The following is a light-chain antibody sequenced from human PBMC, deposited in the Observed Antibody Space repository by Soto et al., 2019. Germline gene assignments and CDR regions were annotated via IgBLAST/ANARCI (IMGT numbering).Light chain of an antibody. CDR1: QRIANW. Sequence: QMTQSHYTLSASVGDRVTITCRASQRIANWLAWYQQKPGKAPTLLIYKASTLQTGVPSRFSGSGAGTEFTLTISGLQPDDFATYYCQQYATYRTFG. J-gene: IGKJ2*01. CDR2: KAS. CDR3: QQYATYRT. V-gene: IGKV1-5*03.